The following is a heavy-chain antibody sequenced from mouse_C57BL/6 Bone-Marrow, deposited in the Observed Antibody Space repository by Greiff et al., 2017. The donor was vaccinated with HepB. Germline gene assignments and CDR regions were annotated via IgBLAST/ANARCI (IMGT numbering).Heavy chain of an antibody. CDR1: GFTFSDFY. CDR2: SRNKANDYTT. V-gene: IGHV7-1*01. J-gene: IGHJ1*03. CDR3: ARDAADDGYCWYFDV. Sequence: EVQGVDSGGGLVQSGRSLRLSCATSGFTFSDFYMEWVRQAPGKGLEWIAASRNKANDYTTEYSASVKGRFIVSRDTSQSILYLQMNALRAEDTAIYYCARDAADDGYCWYFDVWGTGTTVTVSS. D-gene: IGHD2-3*01.